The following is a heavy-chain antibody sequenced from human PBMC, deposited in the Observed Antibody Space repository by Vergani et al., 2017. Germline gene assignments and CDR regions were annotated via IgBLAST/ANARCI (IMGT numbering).Heavy chain of an antibody. CDR3: AKATTDCSSTSCYTKYYFDY. CDR1: GFTFSSYS. D-gene: IGHD2-2*02. Sequence: EVQLVESGGGLVKPGGSLRLSCAASGFTFSSYSMNWVRQAPGKGLEWVSAISGSGGSTYYADSVKGRFTISRDNSKNTLYLQMNSLRAEDTAVYYCAKATTDCSSTSCYTKYYFDYWGQGTLVTVSS. V-gene: IGHV3-23*04. J-gene: IGHJ4*02. CDR2: ISGSGGST.